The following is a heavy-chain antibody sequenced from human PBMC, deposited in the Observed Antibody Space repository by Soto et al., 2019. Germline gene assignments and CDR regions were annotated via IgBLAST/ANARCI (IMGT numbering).Heavy chain of an antibody. CDR2: INHSGST. J-gene: IGHJ4*02. Sequence: SETLSLTCAVYGGSFSGYYWSWIRQPPGKGLERIGEINHSGSTNYNPSLKSRVTISVDTSKNQFSLKLSSVTAADTAVYYCARKLMTTVKGRYFDYWGQGTVVTVSS. V-gene: IGHV4-34*01. CDR3: ARKLMTTVKGRYFDY. CDR1: GGSFSGYY. D-gene: IGHD4-17*01.